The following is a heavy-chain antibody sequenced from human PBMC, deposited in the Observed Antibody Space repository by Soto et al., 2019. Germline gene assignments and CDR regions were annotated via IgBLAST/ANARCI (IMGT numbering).Heavy chain of an antibody. V-gene: IGHV4-34*01. CDR1: GGSFSGYY. J-gene: IGHJ4*02. Sequence: QVQLQQWGARLLKPSETLSLTCAVYGGSFSGYYWSWIRQPAGMGLEWNGEINHSGRTNYNPSLKHGVSLSVDTSKNQSSLKLSSVTAADTAVYYCARGSRLGSVGDVVVVPAGSFQYFDYWGQGTLVTVSS. CDR2: INHSGRT. D-gene: IGHD2-2*01. CDR3: ARGSRLGSVGDVVVVPAGSFQYFDY.